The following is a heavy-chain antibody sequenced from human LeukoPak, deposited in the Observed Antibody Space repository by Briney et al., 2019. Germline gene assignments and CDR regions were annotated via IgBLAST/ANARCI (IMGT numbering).Heavy chain of an antibody. J-gene: IGHJ4*02. Sequence: ASVKVSCKVSGYTLTELSMHWVRQAPGKGLEWMGGFDPEDGETIYAQKFQGRVTMTTDTSTSTAYMELRSLRSDDTAVYYCARDFLDSGYDQRVYYFDYWGQGTLVTVSS. CDR2: FDPEDGET. D-gene: IGHD5-12*01. V-gene: IGHV1-24*01. CDR1: GYTLTELS. CDR3: ARDFLDSGYDQRVYYFDY.